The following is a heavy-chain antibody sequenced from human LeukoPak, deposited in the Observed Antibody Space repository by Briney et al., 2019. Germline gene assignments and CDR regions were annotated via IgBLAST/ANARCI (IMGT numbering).Heavy chain of an antibody. J-gene: IGHJ3*02. V-gene: IGHV4-39*01. CDR2: IYYSGST. CDR1: GGSISSSSYY. D-gene: IGHD3-9*01. CDR3: ARTPSLNYYDILTGYSNNAFDI. Sequence: SESLTLTCTVSGGSISSSSYYWGWIRQPPGKGLEWIGSIYYSGSTYYNPSLKSRVTISVDTSKNQFPLKLSSVTAADTAVYYCARTPSLNYYDILTGYSNNAFDIWGQGTMVTVSS.